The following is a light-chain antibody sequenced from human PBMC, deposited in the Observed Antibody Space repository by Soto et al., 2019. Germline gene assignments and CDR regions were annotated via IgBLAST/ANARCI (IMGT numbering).Light chain of an antibody. CDR2: GTS. J-gene: IGKJ1*01. V-gene: IGKV3-20*01. CDR1: QSVSGSY. Sequence: EMVLTQSPGTLSLSPGERATLSCRASQSVSGSYLAWYQQKPGQAPRLLIYGTSSRATAIPDRFSGSGSGTDFTLTISRLEPEDFAVYYCQQYGSSSWTFGQGTKV. CDR3: QQYGSSSWT.